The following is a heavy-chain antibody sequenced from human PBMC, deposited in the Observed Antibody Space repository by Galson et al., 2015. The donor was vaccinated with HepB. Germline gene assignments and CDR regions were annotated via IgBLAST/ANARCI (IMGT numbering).Heavy chain of an antibody. CDR3: AKASRFSSGPQVRWFDP. J-gene: IGHJ5*02. D-gene: IGHD6-19*01. Sequence: SLRLSCAASGFTFSSYAMSWVRQAPGKGLEWVSAISGSGGSTYYADSVKGRFTISRDNSKNTLYLQMNSLRAEDTAVYYCAKASRFSSGPQVRWFDPWGQGTLVTVSS. CDR2: ISGSGGST. V-gene: IGHV3-23*01. CDR1: GFTFSSYA.